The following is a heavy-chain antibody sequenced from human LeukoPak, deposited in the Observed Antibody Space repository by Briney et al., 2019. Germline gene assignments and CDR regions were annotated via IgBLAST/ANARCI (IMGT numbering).Heavy chain of an antibody. Sequence: PGGSLRPSCAASGFTFSSYAMSWVRQAPGKGLEWVSAISGSGGSTYYADSVKGRFTISRDNSKNTLYLQMNSLRAEDTAVYYCANTGLSVAGTYGMDVWGQGTTVTVSS. CDR2: ISGSGGST. V-gene: IGHV3-23*01. J-gene: IGHJ6*02. CDR3: ANTGLSVAGTYGMDV. D-gene: IGHD6-19*01. CDR1: GFTFSSYA.